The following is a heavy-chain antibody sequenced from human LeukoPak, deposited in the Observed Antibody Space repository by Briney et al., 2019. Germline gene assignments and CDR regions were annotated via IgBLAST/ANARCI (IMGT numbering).Heavy chain of an antibody. CDR2: INHSGST. CDR1: GGSFSGYY. CDR3: ARVLYGDYYFNY. J-gene: IGHJ4*02. Sequence: SETLSLTCAVYGGSFSGYYWSWIRQPPGKGLEWIGEINHSGSTNYKPSLKSRVTISVDTSKNQFSLKLSSVTAADTAVYYCARVLYGDYYFNYWGQGTLVTVSS. D-gene: IGHD4-17*01. V-gene: IGHV4-34*01.